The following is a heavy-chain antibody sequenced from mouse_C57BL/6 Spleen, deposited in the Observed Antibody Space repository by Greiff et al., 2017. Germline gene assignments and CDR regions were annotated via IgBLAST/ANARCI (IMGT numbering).Heavy chain of an antibody. CDR1: GYTFTDYE. CDR2: IDPETGGT. J-gene: IGHJ2*01. V-gene: IGHV1-15*01. CDR3: TVYYGSHYFDY. D-gene: IGHD1-1*01. Sequence: VKLMESGAELVRPGASVTLSCKASGYTFTDYEMHWVKQTPVHGLEWIGAIDPETGGTAYNQKFKGKAILTADKSSSTAYMELRSLTSEDSAVYYCTVYYGSHYFDYWGQGTTLTVSS.